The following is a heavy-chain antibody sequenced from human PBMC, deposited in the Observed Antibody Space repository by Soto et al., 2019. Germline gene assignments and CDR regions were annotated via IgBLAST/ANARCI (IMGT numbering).Heavy chain of an antibody. CDR3: ARCSDVVANHDS. CDR2: INPNSGAS. Sequence: VASVKVSCTTSGYTFIDYYVHWIRQAPGQGLEWVGWINPNSGASNYAQTFQGRVTMTRDRSSSTVYMELTGLRSEDTDVYYCARCSDVVANHDSWGQGTLVTVSA. D-gene: IGHD5-12*01. CDR1: GYTFIDYY. V-gene: IGHV1-2*02. J-gene: IGHJ4*02.